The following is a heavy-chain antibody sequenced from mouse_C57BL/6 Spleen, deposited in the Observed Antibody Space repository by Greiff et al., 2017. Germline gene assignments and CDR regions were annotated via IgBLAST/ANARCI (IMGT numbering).Heavy chain of an antibody. CDR2: IYIGNGYT. D-gene: IGHD2-12*01. CDR1: GYTFTSYG. V-gene: IGHV1-58*01. J-gene: IGHJ3*01. Sequence: VQLQQSGAELVRPGSSVKMSCKTSGYTFTSYGITWVKQRPGQGLEWIGYIYIGNGYTEYNEKFKGKATLTSDTYSRTAYMQLSSLTSEDSAIYFCASSIVTTGSGFAYWGQGTLVTVSA. CDR3: ASSIVTTGSGFAY.